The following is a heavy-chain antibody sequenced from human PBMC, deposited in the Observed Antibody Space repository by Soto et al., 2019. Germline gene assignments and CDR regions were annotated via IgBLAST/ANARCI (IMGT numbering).Heavy chain of an antibody. V-gene: IGHV3-7*01. CDR3: ARAGIAGAGRVKY. J-gene: IGHJ4*01. Sequence: GGSLRLSCAASGFTFSSYWMSWVRQAPGKGLEWVANIKQDGSEKYYVDSVKGRFTISRDNAKNSLYLQMNSLRAEDTAVYYCARAGIAGAGRVKYWGQGTLVEVSS. CDR1: GFTFSSYW. CDR2: IKQDGSEK. D-gene: IGHD6-13*01.